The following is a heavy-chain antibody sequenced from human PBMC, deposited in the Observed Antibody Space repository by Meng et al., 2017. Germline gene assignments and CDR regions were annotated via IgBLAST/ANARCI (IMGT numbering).Heavy chain of an antibody. Sequence: SETLSLTCSVSDGSMNSYYWSWMRQPPGKGLEWIGDIHYSGSTNYNPSLKSRVTISVDTSKNHFSLKLSSVTAADTAIYYCARENVGLIRYFDWSRGDESTAHYYYGMDVWGQGTAVTVSS. CDR3: ARENVGLIRYFDWSRGDESTAHYYYGMDV. V-gene: IGHV4-59*01. CDR1: DGSMNSYY. CDR2: IHYSGST. D-gene: IGHD3-9*01. J-gene: IGHJ6*02.